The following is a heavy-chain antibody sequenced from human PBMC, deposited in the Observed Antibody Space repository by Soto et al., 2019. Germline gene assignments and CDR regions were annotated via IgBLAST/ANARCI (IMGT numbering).Heavy chain of an antibody. Sequence: QVQLQESGPGLVKPSETLSLTCTVSGGSVSSENYYWSWVRQPPGKGLEWIGYIYHLGGTKYTPSGRSRCPMSLHTPNIPFPLQLHSVTVADTAGYYSSTPVGDSTNVWGPGTTVTVSS. CDR2: IYHLGGT. V-gene: IGHV4-61*01. CDR1: GGSVSSENYY. CDR3: STPVGDSTNV. J-gene: IGHJ6*02. D-gene: IGHD3-16*01.